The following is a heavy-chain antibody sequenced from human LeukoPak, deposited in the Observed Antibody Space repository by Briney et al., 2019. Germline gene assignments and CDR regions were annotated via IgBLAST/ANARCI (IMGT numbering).Heavy chain of an antibody. J-gene: IGHJ4*02. CDR2: INHSGST. V-gene: IGHV4-34*01. CDR1: GGSFSGYY. D-gene: IGHD3-3*01. Sequence: SETLSLTCAVYGGSFSGYYWSWIRQPPGKGLEWIGEINHSGSTNYNPSLKSRVTISVDTSKNQFSLKLSSVTAADTAVYYCARAPLTRLFGPRRVDYFDYWGQGTLVTVSS. CDR3: ARAPLTRLFGPRRVDYFDY.